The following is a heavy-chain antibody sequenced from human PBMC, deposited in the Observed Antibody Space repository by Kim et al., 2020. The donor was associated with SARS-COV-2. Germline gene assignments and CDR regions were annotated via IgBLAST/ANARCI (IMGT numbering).Heavy chain of an antibody. V-gene: IGHV4-39*02. CDR1: GGSLSSSSYY. Sequence: SETLSLTCTVSGGSLSSSSYYWGWIRQPPGKGLEWIGTAYYIGNTYYNPSLKSRVTISVDTSKNQFSLKLGSVTAADTAVYYCARDHSFSRGWYVAFYY. CDR2: AYYIGNT. D-gene: IGHD6-19*01. J-gene: IGHJ6*01. CDR3: ARDHSFSRGWYVAFYY.